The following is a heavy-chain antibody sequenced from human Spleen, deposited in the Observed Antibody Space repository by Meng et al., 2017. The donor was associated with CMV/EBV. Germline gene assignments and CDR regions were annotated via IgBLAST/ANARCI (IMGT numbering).Heavy chain of an antibody. CDR2: ISSSSSYI. J-gene: IGHJ4*02. CDR1: GFTFSSYE. V-gene: IGHV3-21*01. CDR3: ARALSKWEPNPLFGY. D-gene: IGHD1-26*01. Sequence: GGSLRLSCAASGFTFSSYEMNWVRQAPGKGLEWVSSISSSSSYIYYADSVKGRFTISRDNAKNSLYLQMNSLRAEDTAVYYCARALSKWEPNPLFGYWGQGTLVTVSS.